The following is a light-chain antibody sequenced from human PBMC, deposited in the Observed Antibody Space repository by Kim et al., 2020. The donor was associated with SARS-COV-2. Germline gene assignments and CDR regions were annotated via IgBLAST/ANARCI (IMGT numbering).Light chain of an antibody. Sequence: SPGEGATLSCRASQSFSSNIAWYQQKHAQAPRLLIYDEATRTAGIPARFSGSGSGTEFTLTIISLQSEDFAVYYCQQYNNSPPWTFGQGTKVDIK. J-gene: IGKJ1*01. CDR2: DEA. CDR3: QQYNNSPPWT. V-gene: IGKV3-15*01. CDR1: QSFSSN.